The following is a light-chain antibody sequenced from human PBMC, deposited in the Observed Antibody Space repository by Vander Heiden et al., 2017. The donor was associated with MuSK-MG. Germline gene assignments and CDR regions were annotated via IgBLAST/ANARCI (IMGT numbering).Light chain of an antibody. CDR2: SSS. J-gene: IGKJ4*01. CDR1: QRINSW. CDR3: QQANSVPAT. Sequence: DIQMTQSPSSVSASVGERVTITCRASQRINSWLAWYQQKPGTAPKLLIYSSSILQSGVPSRFSGSGSGTDFTLTCISLQPEDFAIYYCQQANSVPATFGGGTKVEIK. V-gene: IGKV1-12*01.